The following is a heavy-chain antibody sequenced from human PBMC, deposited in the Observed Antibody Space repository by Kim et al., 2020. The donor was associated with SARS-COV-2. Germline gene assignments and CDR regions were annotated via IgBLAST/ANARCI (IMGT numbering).Heavy chain of an antibody. CDR2: ISYDGSNK. CDR3: AKAGGDTYYDFWSGSYYYYGRDV. J-gene: IGHJ6*02. D-gene: IGHD3-3*01. CDR1: GFTFSSHG. Sequence: GGSLRLSCAASGFTFSSHGMHWVRQAPGKGLEWVAVISYDGSNKYYADSVKGRFTISRDNSKNTLYLQMNSLRAEDTALYYCAKAGGDTYYDFWSGSYYYYGRDVWGQGTTVTVSS. V-gene: IGHV3-30*18.